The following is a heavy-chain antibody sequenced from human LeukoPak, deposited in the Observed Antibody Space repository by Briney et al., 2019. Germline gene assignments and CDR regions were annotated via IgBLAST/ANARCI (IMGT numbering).Heavy chain of an antibody. D-gene: IGHD2-15*01. CDR2: IKQDGSEK. Sequence: GGSLTLSCAASGFTFSSYWMSWVRQAPGKGLEWVANIKQDGSEKYYVDSVKGRFTISRDNAKNSLYLQMNSLRAEDTAVYYCARVCSGGSCYYYYGMDVWGQGTTVTVSS. CDR3: ARVCSGGSCYYYYGMDV. V-gene: IGHV3-7*03. CDR1: GFTFSSYW. J-gene: IGHJ6*02.